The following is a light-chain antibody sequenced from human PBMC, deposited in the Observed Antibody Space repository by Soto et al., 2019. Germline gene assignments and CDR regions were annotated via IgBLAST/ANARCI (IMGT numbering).Light chain of an antibody. V-gene: IGLV4-60*03. CDR1: SGRSSYI. CDR2: LEGSGSY. J-gene: IGLJ3*02. Sequence: QPVLTQSSSASASLGSSVKLTCTLSSGRSSYIIAWHQQQPGKAPRFLMNLEGSGSYNKGSGIPDRFSGSSSGADRYLTISNLPSEDEADYYCETWDGYSWVFGGGTKVTVL. CDR3: ETWDGYSWV.